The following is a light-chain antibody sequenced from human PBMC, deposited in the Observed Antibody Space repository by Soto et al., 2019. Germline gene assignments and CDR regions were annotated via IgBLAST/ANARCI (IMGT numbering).Light chain of an antibody. CDR3: QQRSNWPPT. J-gene: IGKJ5*01. Sequence: DIVMTQSPATLSVSPGERATLSCRSSQSVSSSYLAWYQQKPGQAPRLLIYDASNRATGIPARFSGSGSGTDFTLTISSLEPEDVAVYYCQQRSNWPPTLGQGTRLEIK. CDR1: QSVSSSY. V-gene: IGKV3D-20*02. CDR2: DAS.